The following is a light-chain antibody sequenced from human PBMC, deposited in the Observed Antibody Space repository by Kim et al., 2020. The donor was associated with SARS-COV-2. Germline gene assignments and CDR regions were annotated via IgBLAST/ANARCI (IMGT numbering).Light chain of an antibody. Sequence: PVQTASSPRSGDKLGDKYACWYEQKPGQSPVLVIYQDSKRPSGIPERFSGSNSGNTATLTISGTQAMDEADYYCQAWDSSTAYYVFGTGTKVTVL. CDR2: QDS. V-gene: IGLV3-1*01. CDR1: KLGDKY. CDR3: QAWDSSTAYYV. J-gene: IGLJ1*01.